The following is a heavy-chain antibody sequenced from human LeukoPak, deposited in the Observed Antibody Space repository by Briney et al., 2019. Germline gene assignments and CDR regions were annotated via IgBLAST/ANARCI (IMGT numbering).Heavy chain of an antibody. CDR3: ARSIQLWFGVYDY. CDR2: ISSSSSYI. CDR1: GYTFSSYS. Sequence: GGSLRLSCAASGYTFSSYSMNWVRQAPGKGLEWVSSISSSSSYIYYADSVKGRFTISRDNAKNSLYLQMNSLRAEDTAVYYCARSIQLWFGVYDYWGQGTLVTVSS. J-gene: IGHJ4*02. V-gene: IGHV3-21*01. D-gene: IGHD3-10*01.